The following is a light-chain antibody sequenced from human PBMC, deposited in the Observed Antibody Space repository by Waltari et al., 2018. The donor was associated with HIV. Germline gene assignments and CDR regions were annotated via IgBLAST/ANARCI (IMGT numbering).Light chain of an antibody. Sequence: SYELTQPPSVSVSPGQTARITCSGDALPNHCASWYQRKPGQAPVLVIYKDIWRPSGIPERFSGSSSGTTVTLTISGVQAEDEADYDCQSADSSGTYVLFGGGTKLTVL. CDR3: QSADSSGTYVL. V-gene: IGLV3-25*03. J-gene: IGLJ2*01. CDR2: KDI. CDR1: ALPNHC.